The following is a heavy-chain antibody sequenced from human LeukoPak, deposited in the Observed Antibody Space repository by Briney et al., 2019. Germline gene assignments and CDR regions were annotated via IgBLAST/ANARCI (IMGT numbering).Heavy chain of an antibody. CDR1: GFTFSTYA. CDR2: IKSKTDGGTT. CDR3: ARQQLVFDY. J-gene: IGHJ4*02. Sequence: PGGSLRLSCAASGFTFSTYAMSWVRQAPGKGLEWVGHIKSKTDGGTTDYTAPVKGRFTISRDDSKNTLYPQINTLKTEDTAVYYCARQQLVFDYWGQGTLVTVSS. D-gene: IGHD6-13*01. V-gene: IGHV3-15*01.